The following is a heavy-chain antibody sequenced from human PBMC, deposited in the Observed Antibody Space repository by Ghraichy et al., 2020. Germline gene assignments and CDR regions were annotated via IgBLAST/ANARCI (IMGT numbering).Heavy chain of an antibody. CDR1: GGSISSSSYY. CDR3: ARQEYQLLSPYYYYYGMDV. V-gene: IGHV4-39*01. D-gene: IGHD2-2*01. CDR2: IYYSGST. J-gene: IGHJ6*02. Sequence: SETLSLTCTVSGGSISSSSYYWGWIRQPPGKGLEWIGSIYYSGSTYYNPSLKSRVTISVDTSKNQFSLKLSSVTAADTAVYYCARQEYQLLSPYYYYYGMDVWGQGTTVTVSS.